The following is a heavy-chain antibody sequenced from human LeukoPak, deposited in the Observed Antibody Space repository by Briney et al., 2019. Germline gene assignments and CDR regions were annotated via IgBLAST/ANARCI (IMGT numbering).Heavy chain of an antibody. V-gene: IGHV3-30*01. Sequence: GGSLRLSCAASGFTFSSYAMHWVRQAPGKGLEWVAVISFDGSNKYYADSVKGRCTISRDKSKNTLYLQMNSLRAEDTAVYYCARDRYGDYGSPDYWGQGTLVTVSS. CDR1: GFTFSSYA. J-gene: IGHJ4*02. CDR2: ISFDGSNK. D-gene: IGHD4-17*01. CDR3: ARDRYGDYGSPDY.